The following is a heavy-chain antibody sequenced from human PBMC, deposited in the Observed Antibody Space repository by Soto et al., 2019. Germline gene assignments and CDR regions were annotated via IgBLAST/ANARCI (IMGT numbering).Heavy chain of an antibody. CDR1: GFSFSSYA. V-gene: IGHV3-23*01. J-gene: IGHJ3*02. CDR2: ISGSGGTT. CDR3: AKDLGYTSSWYYALHI. Sequence: EVQLLESGGGLVQPGGSLRLSCVGSGFSFSSYAMNWVRQAPGQGLEWVSGISGSGGTTFYADSVKGRFTTSRDNSKNTLYLQMNSLRAEDTAVYYCAKDLGYTSSWYYALHIWGQGTMVTVSS. D-gene: IGHD6-13*01.